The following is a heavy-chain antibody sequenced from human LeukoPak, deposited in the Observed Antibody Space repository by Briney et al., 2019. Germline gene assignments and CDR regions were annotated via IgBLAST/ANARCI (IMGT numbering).Heavy chain of an antibody. J-gene: IGHJ3*02. D-gene: IGHD1-26*01. V-gene: IGHV3-23*01. CDR1: GFTFSSYA. CDR2: ISGSGGST. Sequence: GGSLRLSCAASGFTFSSYAMSWVRQAPGKGLEWVSAISGSGGSTYYADSVKGRFTISRDNSKNTLYLQMNSLRAEDTAVYYCARRVGATGAFDIWGQGTMVTVSS. CDR3: ARRVGATGAFDI.